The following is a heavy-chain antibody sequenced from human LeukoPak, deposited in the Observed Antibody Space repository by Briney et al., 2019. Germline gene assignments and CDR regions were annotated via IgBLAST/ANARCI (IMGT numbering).Heavy chain of an antibody. CDR3: ARDYCSSTSCYWHYFDY. J-gene: IGHJ4*02. D-gene: IGHD2-2*01. CDR1: GGSISSGTYY. V-gene: IGHV4-61*02. Sequence: SETLSLTCSVSGGSISSGTYYWSWIRQPAGRGLEWIGRIYTSGSTYYNPSLKSRVTISVDTSKNQFSLKLSSVTAADTAVYYCARDYCSSTSCYWHYFDYWGQGTLVTVSS. CDR2: IYTSGST.